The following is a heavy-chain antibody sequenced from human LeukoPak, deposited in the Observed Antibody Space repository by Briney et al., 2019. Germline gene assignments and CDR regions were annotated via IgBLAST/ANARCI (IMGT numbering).Heavy chain of an antibody. CDR2: IIVGSGAT. CDR3: AADLSNPRMGASYLDS. Sequence: SVKVSCKASGFTSTNFAVQWVRQARGQRLEWIGWIIVGSGATKCAQDFQGRVTITRDLSTSTLYMELRSLTSEDTAVYYCAADLSNPRMGASYLDSWGQGTLVTVSS. D-gene: IGHD3-16*01. J-gene: IGHJ4*02. V-gene: IGHV1-58*01. CDR1: GFTSTNFA.